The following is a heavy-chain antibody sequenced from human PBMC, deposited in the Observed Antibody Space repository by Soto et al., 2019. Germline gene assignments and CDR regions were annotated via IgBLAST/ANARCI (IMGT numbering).Heavy chain of an antibody. CDR3: ARKVGYGGSAY. CDR1: GDSISSGGYS. D-gene: IGHD5-12*01. Sequence: PSETLSLTCPVSGDSISSGGYSWNWIRQPPGKGLEWIGYIYHSGSAYYNPSLKSRVTISVDRSKNQFSLNLSSVTAADTAVYYCARKVGYGGSAYWGQGILVTVSS. J-gene: IGHJ4*02. V-gene: IGHV4-30-2*01. CDR2: IYHSGSA.